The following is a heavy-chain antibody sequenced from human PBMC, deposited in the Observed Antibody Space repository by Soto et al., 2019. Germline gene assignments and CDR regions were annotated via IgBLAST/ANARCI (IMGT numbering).Heavy chain of an antibody. D-gene: IGHD3-9*01. CDR2: INPSGGST. CDR1: GYTFTSYY. V-gene: IGHV1-46*01. Sequence: ASVKVSCKASGYTFTSYYMHWVRQAPGQGLEWMGIINPSGGSTYYSPSLKSRVTISLDTSKDQFSLKMTSVTAADTAVYYCANGLGPTTGIDYWGQGTLVTVSS. CDR3: ANGLGPTTGIDY. J-gene: IGHJ4*02.